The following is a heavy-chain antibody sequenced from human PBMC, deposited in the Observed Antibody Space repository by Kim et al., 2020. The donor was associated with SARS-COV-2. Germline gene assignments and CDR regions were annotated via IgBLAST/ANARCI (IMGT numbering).Heavy chain of an antibody. CDR1: GFTFSSYS. D-gene: IGHD2-2*01. Sequence: GGSLRLSCEASGFTFSSYSMNWVRQAPGKGLEWVSYLSASNMFIKYADSVKGRFTISRDNAKNSVYLQINSLRPEDTAVYYCAIDHARYQLCNAPDCWRQGTLVTV. J-gene: IGHJ3*01. CDR2: LSASNMFI. V-gene: IGHV3-21*01. CDR3: AIDHARYQLCNAPDC.